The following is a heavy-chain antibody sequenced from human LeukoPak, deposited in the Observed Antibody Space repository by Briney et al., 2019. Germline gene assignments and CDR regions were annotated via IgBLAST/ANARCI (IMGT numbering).Heavy chain of an antibody. V-gene: IGHV4-38-2*02. J-gene: IGHJ4*02. CDR1: GYSISSGYY. CDR3: ARVGAKTRVGY. CDR2: IYHSGST. D-gene: IGHD1-26*01. Sequence: SGTLSLTCTVSGYSISSGYYWGWIRQPPGKGLEWIGSIYHSGSTYYNPSLKSRVTISVDTSKNQFSLKLSSVTAADTAVYYCARVGAKTRVGYWGQGTLVTVSS.